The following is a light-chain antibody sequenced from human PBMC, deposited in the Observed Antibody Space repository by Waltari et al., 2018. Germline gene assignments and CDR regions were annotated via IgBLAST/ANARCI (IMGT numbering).Light chain of an antibody. Sequence: QLVLTQSPPVSASLGASVKLTCTLSSGHSSNVIAWLHQQPEKGPRYLMKVNSDGSHSKGDEIPDRFSGSSSGAERYLTISSVQPEDEADYYCQTGGHGTWVFGGGTKLTVL. CDR2: VNSDGSH. CDR1: SGHSSNV. CDR3: QTGGHGTWV. J-gene: IGLJ3*02. V-gene: IGLV4-69*01.